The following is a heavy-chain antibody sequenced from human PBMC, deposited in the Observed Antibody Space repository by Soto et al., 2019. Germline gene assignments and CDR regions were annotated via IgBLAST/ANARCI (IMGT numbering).Heavy chain of an antibody. CDR1: GGSISSYY. CDR2: IYTSGST. D-gene: IGHD2-2*01. V-gene: IGHV4-4*07. J-gene: IGHJ4*02. CDR3: ARACSSNSCYDVFDY. Sequence: QVQLQESGPGLLKPSETLSLTCTVSGGSISSYYWSWIWQPAGKGLEWIGRIYTSGSTNYNPSLKSRVTMSVDTSKNQFSLKLSSVTAADTAVYYCARACSSNSCYDVFDYWGQGTLVTVSS.